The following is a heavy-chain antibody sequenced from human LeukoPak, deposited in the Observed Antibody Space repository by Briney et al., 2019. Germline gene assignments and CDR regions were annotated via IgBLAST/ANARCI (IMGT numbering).Heavy chain of an antibody. D-gene: IGHD6-19*01. J-gene: IGHJ4*02. CDR2: ISSSSSTI. CDR1: GFTFSSYA. V-gene: IGHV3-48*02. Sequence: GGSLRLSCAASGFTFSSYAMSWVRQAPGKGLEWVSYISSSSSTIYADSVKGRFTISRDNAKNSLYLQMNSLRDEDTAVYYCARDGWVDYWGQGTLVTVSS. CDR3: ARDGWVDY.